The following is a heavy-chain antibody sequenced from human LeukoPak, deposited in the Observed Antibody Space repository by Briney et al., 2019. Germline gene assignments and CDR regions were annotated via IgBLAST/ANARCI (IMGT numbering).Heavy chain of an antibody. CDR3: ARDVFAEYNTHHKFDP. D-gene: IGHD1-14*01. J-gene: IGHJ5*02. Sequence: ASVKVSCKEYGYTFTSYYMHWVRQAPGQGLEWMGWITPNTGGTDYAQSFQGWVTMTRDTSSSTAYMELSSLISDDTAVYYCARDVFAEYNTHHKFDPWGQGTLVTVSS. CDR2: ITPNTGGT. CDR1: GYTFTSYY. V-gene: IGHV1-2*04.